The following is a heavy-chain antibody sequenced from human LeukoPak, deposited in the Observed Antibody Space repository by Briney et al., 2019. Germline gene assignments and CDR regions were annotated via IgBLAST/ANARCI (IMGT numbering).Heavy chain of an antibody. V-gene: IGHV3-15*01. D-gene: IGHD1-26*01. Sequence: PGGSLRLSCAASGFTFSNAWMSWVRQAPGKGLEWVGRIKSKTDGGTTDYAAPVKGRFTISRDDSKNTLYLQMNSLKTEDTAVYYCTRPSLRPLGYDYWGQGTLVTVSS. J-gene: IGHJ4*02. CDR3: TRPSLRPLGYDY. CDR2: IKSKTDGGTT. CDR1: GFTFSNAW.